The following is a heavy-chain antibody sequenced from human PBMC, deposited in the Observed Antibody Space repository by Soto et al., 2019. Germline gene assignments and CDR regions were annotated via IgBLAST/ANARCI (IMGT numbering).Heavy chain of an antibody. CDR1: GGSISDYY. D-gene: IGHD3-22*01. V-gene: IGHV4-34*01. CDR2: INHSGIT. CDR3: ARFPFDSNDWTNPRYFDI. J-gene: IGHJ4*02. Sequence: PSDTLSLTCAVYGGSISDYYWSWIRQPPGKGLEWIGEINHSGITNYSPSLKSRVTMSVDTSKNQFSLKLTSVTAADTALYYCARFPFDSNDWTNPRYFDICGQGTLVTVS.